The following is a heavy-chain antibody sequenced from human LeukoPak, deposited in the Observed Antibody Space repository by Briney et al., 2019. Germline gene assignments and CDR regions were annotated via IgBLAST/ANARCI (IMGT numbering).Heavy chain of an antibody. Sequence: MSGGSLRLSCAASGFTVSSNYMSWVRQAPGKGLEWVGRIKSKTDGGTTDYAAPVKGRFTISRDDSKNTLYLQMNSLKTEDTAVYYCTGPTVTELYYYYYGMDVWGQGTTVTVSS. CDR2: IKSKTDGGTT. CDR1: GFTVSSNY. D-gene: IGHD4-17*01. V-gene: IGHV3-15*01. CDR3: TGPTVTELYYYYYGMDV. J-gene: IGHJ6*02.